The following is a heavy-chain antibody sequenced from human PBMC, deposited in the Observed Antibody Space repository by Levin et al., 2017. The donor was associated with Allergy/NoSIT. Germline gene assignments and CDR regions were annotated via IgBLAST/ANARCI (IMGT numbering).Heavy chain of an antibody. Sequence: ASVKVSCKVSGYTLTELSMHWVRQAPGKGLEWMGGFDPEDGETIYAQKFQGRVTMTEDTSTDTAYMELSSLRSEDTAVYYCATGGSEDCSGGSCRWFDPWGQGTLVTVSS. CDR1: GYTLTELS. D-gene: IGHD2-15*01. CDR2: FDPEDGET. CDR3: ATGGSEDCSGGSCRWFDP. J-gene: IGHJ5*02. V-gene: IGHV1-24*01.